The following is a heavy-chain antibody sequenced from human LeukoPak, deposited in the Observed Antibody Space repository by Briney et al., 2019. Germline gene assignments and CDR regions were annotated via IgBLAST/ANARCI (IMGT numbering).Heavy chain of an antibody. J-gene: IGHJ3*02. CDR1: GFTVSSNY. V-gene: IGHV3-11*01. Sequence: PGGSLRLSCAASGFTVSSNYMSWVRQAPGKGLEWLSYIYGIDSTISYAASVKGRFTISRDNAKNSLYLQMNSLRAEDTAVYYCARDAYYYDSSSYYRNAFDIWGQGTVVTVSS. D-gene: IGHD3-22*01. CDR2: IYGIDSTI. CDR3: ARDAYYYDSSSYYRNAFDI.